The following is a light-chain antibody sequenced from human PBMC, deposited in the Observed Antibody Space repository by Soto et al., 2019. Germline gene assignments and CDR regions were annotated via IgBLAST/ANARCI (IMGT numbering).Light chain of an antibody. J-gene: IGLJ7*01. V-gene: IGLV2-23*02. CDR2: EVS. CDR3: CSYGGSRAV. CDR1: SSDVGSHNL. Sequence: QSALTQPASVSGSPGQSITISCTGTSSDVGSHNLVSWYQQHPGQAPKLMIYEVSKRPLGVSARFSASKSGNTASLTISGLQAEDEAYYYCCSYGGSRAVFGGGTKLTVL.